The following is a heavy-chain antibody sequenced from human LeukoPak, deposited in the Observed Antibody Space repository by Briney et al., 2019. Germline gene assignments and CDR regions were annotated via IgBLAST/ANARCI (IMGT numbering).Heavy chain of an antibody. Sequence: GGSLRLSCAASGFTFRSYGMSWVRQAPGKGLEWVSIISDNGANTYYADSVRGRFTISRDNSKSTLSLQMNSLRAEDTAIYYCATYRQVLLPFESWGQGTLVTVSS. CDR2: ISDNGANT. J-gene: IGHJ4*02. V-gene: IGHV3-23*01. CDR3: ATYRQVLLPFES. D-gene: IGHD2/OR15-2a*01. CDR1: GFTFRSYG.